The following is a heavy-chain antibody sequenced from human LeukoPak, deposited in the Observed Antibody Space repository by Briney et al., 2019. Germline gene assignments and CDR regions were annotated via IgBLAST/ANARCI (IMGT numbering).Heavy chain of an antibody. CDR2: MNPNSGNT. Sequence: ASVKVSCKASGYTFTSYDINWVRQATGQGLEWMGWMNPNSGNTGYAQKFQGRVTMTGNTSISTAYMELSSLRSEDTAVYYCARGAPITIFGVVTLGGYYMDVWGKGTTVTVSS. V-gene: IGHV1-8*01. D-gene: IGHD3-3*01. CDR1: GYTFTSYD. CDR3: ARGAPITIFGVVTLGGYYMDV. J-gene: IGHJ6*03.